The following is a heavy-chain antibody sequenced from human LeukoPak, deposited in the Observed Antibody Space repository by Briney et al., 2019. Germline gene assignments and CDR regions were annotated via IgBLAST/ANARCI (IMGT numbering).Heavy chain of an antibody. CDR1: GFTFTSYA. CDR2: LTKSGGSS. V-gene: IGHV3-23*01. J-gene: IGHJ4*02. Sequence: PGGSLRLSCAASGFTFTSYAMSCVRQAPGKGLEWVSSLTKSGGSSSYADSVKGRFTISRDNSRNTLFLQMNSLRAEDRAVYYCVRLQGVVDYWGQGTQVTVSS. D-gene: IGHD4-11*01. CDR3: VRLQGVVDY.